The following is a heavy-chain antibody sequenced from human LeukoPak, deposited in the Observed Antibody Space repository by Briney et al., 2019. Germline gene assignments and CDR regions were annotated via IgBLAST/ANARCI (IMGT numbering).Heavy chain of an antibody. V-gene: IGHV3-7*03. CDR2: IKQERGQE. CDR3: ASLDTAKQPLANH. J-gene: IGHJ5*02. Sequence: GGSLRLSCVASGLTVSNHWMSWIRQAPGKGLEWVANIKQERGQEYYVDSVKGRFTISKDSAKNSLYLQMNSLRVEDTAMYYCASLDTAKQPLANHWGQGTLVTVSS. CDR1: GLTVSNHW. D-gene: IGHD5-18*01.